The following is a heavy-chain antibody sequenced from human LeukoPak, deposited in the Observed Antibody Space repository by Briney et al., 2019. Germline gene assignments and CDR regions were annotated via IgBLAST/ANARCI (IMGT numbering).Heavy chain of an antibody. D-gene: IGHD3-22*01. V-gene: IGHV4-61*10. CDR3: ARVPYYDSSGYPSRPSYFDY. CDR1: DDSISSGSYY. Sequence: SETLSLTCTVSDDSISSGSYYWSWIRQPAGKGLEWIGRIYVTGTTNYNLSLKSRVTISINTSKNQFSLKLNSVTAADTAVYYCARVPYYDSSGYPSRPSYFDYWGQGTLVTVSS. CDR2: IYVTGTT. J-gene: IGHJ4*02.